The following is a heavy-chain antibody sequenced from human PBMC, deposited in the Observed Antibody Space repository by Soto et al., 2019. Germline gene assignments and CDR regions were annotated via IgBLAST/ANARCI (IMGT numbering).Heavy chain of an antibody. D-gene: IGHD3-22*01. CDR1: GDPISTGYYS. Sequence: TSETLSLTCDVSGDPISTGYYSWSWIPPAPGTELEWIGYIYYSGSTDYNPSLKSRVTISVDTSKNQFSLTLSSVTAADTAVYYCARDVYYDSSGYYRRAFDMWGQGTMVTVSS. CDR3: ARDVYYDSSGYYRRAFDM. J-gene: IGHJ3*02. CDR2: IYYSGST. V-gene: IGHV4-61*01.